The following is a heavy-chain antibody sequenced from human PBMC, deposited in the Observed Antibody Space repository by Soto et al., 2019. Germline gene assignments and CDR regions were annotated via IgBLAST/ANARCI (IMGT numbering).Heavy chain of an antibody. J-gene: IGHJ6*02. CDR2: IYHSGST. CDR1: GGSISSSNW. Sequence: QVQLQESGPGLVKPSGTLSLTCAVSGGSISSSNWWSWVRQPQGKGLEWIGEIYHSGSTNYNPSLKSRVTISVDKSKNQFSLKLSSVTAADTAVYYCARDQLWFGDFNTWGMDVWGQWTTVTVSS. CDR3: ARDQLWFGDFNTWGMDV. D-gene: IGHD3-10*01. V-gene: IGHV4-4*02.